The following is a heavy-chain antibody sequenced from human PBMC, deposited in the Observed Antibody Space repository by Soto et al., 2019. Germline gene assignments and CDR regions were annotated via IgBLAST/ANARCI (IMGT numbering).Heavy chain of an antibody. CDR3: ARWIVGGSIDY. CDR1: GDSMSSSL. Sequence: SETLSLTCSVSGDSMSSSLWSWIRQPPGKGLEWIGYNSGTAHYNPSLKSRVTISLDTSKNQFSLNLTSVTAADTALYFCARWIVGGSIDYWGKGIPVTVSS. V-gene: IGHV4-59*01. D-gene: IGHD1-26*01. CDR2: NSGTA. J-gene: IGHJ4*02.